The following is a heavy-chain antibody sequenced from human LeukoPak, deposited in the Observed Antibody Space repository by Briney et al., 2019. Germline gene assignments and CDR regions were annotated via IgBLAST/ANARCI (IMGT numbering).Heavy chain of an antibody. CDR1: GGSISSSSYY. Sequence: SETLSLTCTVSGGSISSSSYYGGWIRQPPGKGLEWSGSIYYSGSTYYNPSLKSRVTISGDTSKNEFSLRLSSVTAADTAVYYAATLRLNSEYVWGTKYSFDYWGQGTMVTVSS. CDR2: IYYSGST. J-gene: IGHJ4*02. D-gene: IGHD3-16*01. V-gene: IGHV4-39*01. CDR3: ATLRLNSEYVWGTKYSFDY.